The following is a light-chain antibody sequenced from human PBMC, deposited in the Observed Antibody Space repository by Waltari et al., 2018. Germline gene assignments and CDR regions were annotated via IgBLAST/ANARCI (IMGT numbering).Light chain of an antibody. CDR3: ATWDTSLSGGV. CDR2: DNN. CDR1: SSHLGHTY. Sequence: QSVLTQPPSVSAAPGQEVTLFCSGSSSHLGHTYVSWYHQLPGTAPKLLIYDNNERRSGIPDRFSGSKSGTSATLDITGLQTEDEANYYCATWDTSLSGGVFGGGTKLTVL. J-gene: IGLJ2*01. V-gene: IGLV1-51*01.